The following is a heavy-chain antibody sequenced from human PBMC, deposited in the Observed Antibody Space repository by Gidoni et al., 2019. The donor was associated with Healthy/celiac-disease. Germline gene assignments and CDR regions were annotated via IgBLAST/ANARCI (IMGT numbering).Heavy chain of an antibody. J-gene: IGHJ6*02. D-gene: IGHD5-18*01. V-gene: IGHV1-69*02. Sequence: QVQLVQSGAEVKKPGSSVKVSCKASGGTFSSYTISWVRQAPGQGLEWMGRIIPSLGIANYAQKFQGRVTITADKSTSTAYMELSSLRSEDTAVYYCARDTAMVTRYGMDVWGQGTTVTVSS. CDR1: GGTFSSYT. CDR3: ARDTAMVTRYGMDV. CDR2: IIPSLGIA.